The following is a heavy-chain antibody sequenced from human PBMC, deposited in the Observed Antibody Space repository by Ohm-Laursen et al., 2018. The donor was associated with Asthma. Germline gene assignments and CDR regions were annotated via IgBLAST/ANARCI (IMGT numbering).Heavy chain of an antibody. J-gene: IGHJ1*01. CDR1: GYTFSRYS. CDR2: ISTASSFI. CDR3: ARIGPEWELPGREYSLHH. V-gene: IGHV3-21*01. Sequence: GSLRLSCAAPGYTFSRYSIHWVRQIPGKGLEWVASISTASSFIYYADSVRGRFTTSRDNARNSVYLQMNSLRAEDTALYYCARIGPEWELPGREYSLHHWGEGTLVTVSS. D-gene: IGHD1-26*01.